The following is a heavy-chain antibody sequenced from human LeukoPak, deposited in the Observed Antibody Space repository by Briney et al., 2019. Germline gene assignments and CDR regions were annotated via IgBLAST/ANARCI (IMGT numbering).Heavy chain of an antibody. V-gene: IGHV3-30*18. Sequence: PGGSLRLSCAASGLTFSSYGMHWVRQAPGKGLEWVAVISYDGGNKFYADSVKGRFTISRDNSKNTLHLQMSSLRAEDTAVYYCAKDISGWYTGLNYWGQGTLVTVSS. D-gene: IGHD6-19*01. CDR3: AKDISGWYTGLNY. J-gene: IGHJ4*02. CDR1: GLTFSSYG. CDR2: ISYDGGNK.